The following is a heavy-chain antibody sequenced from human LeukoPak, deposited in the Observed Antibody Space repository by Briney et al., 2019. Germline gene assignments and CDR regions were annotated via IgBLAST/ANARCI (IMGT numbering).Heavy chain of an antibody. CDR2: INSDGSYT. CDR1: GLTLSSYW. J-gene: IGHJ4*02. V-gene: IGHV3-74*01. Sequence: PGGSLRLSCAASGLTLSSYWMHWVRQAPGKGLVWVSRINSDGSYTDYADSVKGRFTISRDNAKNTLYLQMNILRAEDTAVYYCARDTFGGDDFWGQGTLVTVSS. D-gene: IGHD3-16*01. CDR3: ARDTFGGDDF.